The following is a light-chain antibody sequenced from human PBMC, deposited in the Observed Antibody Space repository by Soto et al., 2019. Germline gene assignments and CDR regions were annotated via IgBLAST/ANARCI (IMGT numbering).Light chain of an antibody. Sequence: IQLTQSPSSLSASVGDRVTISCRASQGIANFLAWYQQKPGKAPKLLIYGASTLQSGVPSRFSGSGSGTDFTLTISSRQPEDCATYYCHQLNSFPIPFGPGTKWISN. CDR2: GAS. CDR3: HQLNSFPIP. CDR1: QGIANF. J-gene: IGKJ3*01. V-gene: IGKV1-9*01.